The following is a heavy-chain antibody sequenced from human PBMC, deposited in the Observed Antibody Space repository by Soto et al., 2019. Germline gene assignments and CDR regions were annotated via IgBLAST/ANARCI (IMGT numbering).Heavy chain of an antibody. CDR2: ISSSSSYI. CDR1: GFTFNSYS. J-gene: IGHJ4*02. Sequence: GGSLRLSCSASGFTFNSYSMNWVRQAPGKGLEWVSSISSSSSYIYYADSVKGRFTISRDNAKNSLYLQMNSLRAEDTAVYYCARDELLWFGELTDWGQGTLVTVSS. CDR3: ARDELLWFGELTD. V-gene: IGHV3-21*01. D-gene: IGHD3-10*01.